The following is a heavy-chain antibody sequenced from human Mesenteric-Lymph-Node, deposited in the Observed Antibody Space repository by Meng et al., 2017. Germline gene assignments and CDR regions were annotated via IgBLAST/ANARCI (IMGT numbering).Heavy chain of an antibody. V-gene: IGHV5-51*01. CDR3: ARRHFFSSGSSDS. CDR2: FYPAASQT. D-gene: IGHD3-10*01. CDR1: GDRFTTYW. Sequence: KVSCKSSGDRFTTYWIGWVRQLPGKGLEWMGIFYPAASQTLYSPSFLGQVTISADKSISTVYLQWNSLKASDTAMYYCARRHFFSSGSSDSWGQGTLVTVSS. J-gene: IGHJ4*02.